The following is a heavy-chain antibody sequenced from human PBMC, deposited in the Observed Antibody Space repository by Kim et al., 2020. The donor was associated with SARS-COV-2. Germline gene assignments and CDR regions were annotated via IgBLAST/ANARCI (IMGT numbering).Heavy chain of an antibody. V-gene: IGHV3-11*01. Sequence: ADCEEGRFTLSRENDKNALYLHMNSLRAEDTAVYYCARDRIAVAAGCMDVWGQGTTVTVSS. J-gene: IGHJ6*02. CDR3: ARDRIAVAAGCMDV. D-gene: IGHD6-19*01.